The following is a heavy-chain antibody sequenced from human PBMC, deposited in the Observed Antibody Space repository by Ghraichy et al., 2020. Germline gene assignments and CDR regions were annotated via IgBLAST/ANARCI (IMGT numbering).Heavy chain of an antibody. CDR1: GFIFNNYD. J-gene: IGHJ6*02. V-gene: IGHV3-64*02. CDR3: ARGKYYNGMDV. CDR2: ISSTGGSA. D-gene: IGHD3-10*01. Sequence: GGSLRLSCAASGFIFNNYDMNWVRQAPGKGLEYVSAISSTGGSAYYADSVKGRFTISRDNSKNTLYLQMGSLRPEDMGVYYCARGKYYNGMDVWGPGTTVTVSS.